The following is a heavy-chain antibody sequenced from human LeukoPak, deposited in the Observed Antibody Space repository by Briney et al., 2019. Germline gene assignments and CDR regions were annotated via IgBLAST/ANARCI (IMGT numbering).Heavy chain of an antibody. Sequence: GGSLRLSCGASGFSFSSHWMSWARQAPGKGLEWVANIKQDGSEKHYVDSVKGRFTISRDNAKNSLYLQMNSLRAGHTAVYYCARECCSSSSCYLVSSYYYYMDVWGKETTVTVSS. CDR1: GFSFSSHW. V-gene: IGHV3-7*01. CDR2: IKQDGSEK. CDR3: ARECCSSSSCYLVSSYYYYMDV. J-gene: IGHJ6*03. D-gene: IGHD2-2*01.